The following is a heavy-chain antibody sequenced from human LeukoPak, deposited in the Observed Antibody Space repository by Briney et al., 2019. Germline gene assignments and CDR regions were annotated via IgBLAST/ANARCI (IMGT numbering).Heavy chain of an antibody. V-gene: IGHV3-7*03. J-gene: IGHJ1*01. CDR1: GFIFTDYW. CDR2: TNKDGSEK. CDR3: VRDGNDGLNDWEY. Sequence: QPGGSLSLSCEASGFIFTDYWMTWARQAPGKGLEWVANTNKDGSEKWYVDSVKGRFTISRDNAKNSLYLQMNSLRAGDTALYYCVRDGNDGLNDWEYWGQGALVTVSS. D-gene: IGHD1-1*01.